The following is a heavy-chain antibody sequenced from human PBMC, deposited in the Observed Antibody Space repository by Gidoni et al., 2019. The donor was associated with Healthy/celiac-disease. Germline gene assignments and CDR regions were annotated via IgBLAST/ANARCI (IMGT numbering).Heavy chain of an antibody. J-gene: IGHJ5*02. CDR1: GGSFSGYY. CDR3: ASRLQFPIYNWFDP. Sequence: QLQLQQWAAGLLKPSETLSPTCAVHGGSFSGYYWRWIRHPPGKGLEWIGETNHSGSTNSNPSLKSRVTISVDTSKNQFSLKLSSVTAADTAVYYCASRLQFPIYNWFDPWGQGTLVTVSS. D-gene: IGHD4-4*01. V-gene: IGHV4-34*01. CDR2: TNHSGST.